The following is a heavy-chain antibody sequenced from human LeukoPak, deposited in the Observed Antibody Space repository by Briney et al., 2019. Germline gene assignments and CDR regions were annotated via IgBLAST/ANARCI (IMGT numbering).Heavy chain of an antibody. V-gene: IGHV3-15*01. CDR2: IKSKTDGGTT. CDR3: TTSYCSSTSCFPEFDY. J-gene: IGHJ4*02. D-gene: IGHD2-2*01. CDR1: GFTFSNAW. Sequence: NPGGSLRLSCAASGFTFSNAWMSWVRQAPGKGLEWVGRIKSKTDGGTTDYAAPVKGRFTISRGDSKNTLYLQMNSLKTEDTAVYYCTTSYCSSTSCFPEFDYWGQGTLVTVSS.